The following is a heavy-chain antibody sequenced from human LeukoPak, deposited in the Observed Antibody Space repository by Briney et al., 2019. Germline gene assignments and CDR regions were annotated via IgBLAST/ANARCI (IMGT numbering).Heavy chain of an antibody. V-gene: IGHV4-39*01. CDR2: ISYSGST. CDR1: GGSIFISYYY. CDR3: ASLYSTNFNFDY. J-gene: IGHJ4*02. D-gene: IGHD6-13*01. Sequence: SETLSLTCTVSGGSIFISYYYWGWIRQPPGKGLEWIGSISYSGSTDYNPSLKSRVTISVDTSKNQFSLKLGSVTAADTAVYYCASLYSTNFNFDYWGQGTLVTVSS.